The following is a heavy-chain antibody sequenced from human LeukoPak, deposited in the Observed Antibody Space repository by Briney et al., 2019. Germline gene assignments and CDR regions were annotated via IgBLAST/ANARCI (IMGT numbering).Heavy chain of an antibody. CDR1: GFTFSSYS. J-gene: IGHJ4*02. D-gene: IGHD5-24*01. V-gene: IGHV3-21*01. CDR3: ARYSRDGYNYDHYFDY. CDR2: ISSSSSYI. Sequence: GGSLRLSCAASGFTFSSYSMNWVRQAPGKGLEWVSSISSSSSYIYYADSVKGRFTISRDNAKSSLYLQMNSLRAEDTAVYYCARYSRDGYNYDHYFDYWGQGTPVTVSS.